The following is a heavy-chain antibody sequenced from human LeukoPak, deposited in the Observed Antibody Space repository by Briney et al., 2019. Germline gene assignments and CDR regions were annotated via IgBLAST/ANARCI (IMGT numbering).Heavy chain of an antibody. J-gene: IGHJ4*02. Sequence: GGSLRLSCAASGFTFSSYSMNWVRQAPGKGLEWVSSISSSSSYIYYADSLKGRFTISRDNAKNPLYLQMNSLRAEDTAVYYCARTTPVGNYFDYWGQGTLVTVSS. D-gene: IGHD7-27*01. CDR1: GFTFSSYS. V-gene: IGHV3-21*01. CDR2: ISSSSSYI. CDR3: ARTTPVGNYFDY.